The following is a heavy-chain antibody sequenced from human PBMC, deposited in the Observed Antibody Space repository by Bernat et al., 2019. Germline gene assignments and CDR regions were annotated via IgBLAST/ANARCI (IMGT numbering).Heavy chain of an antibody. J-gene: IGHJ6*04. Sequence: EVQLVESGGGLVQPGGSLRLSCAASGFTFSSYDMNWVRQAPGKGLEWVLYISGGGSTTYHVDSVKGRFTISRDNAKNSLYLQMNSLRVEDTAVYYCARVGIVGWDVWGKGTTVTVSS. CDR2: ISGGGSTT. D-gene: IGHD3-22*01. CDR3: ARVGIVGWDV. V-gene: IGHV3-48*03. CDR1: GFTFSSYD.